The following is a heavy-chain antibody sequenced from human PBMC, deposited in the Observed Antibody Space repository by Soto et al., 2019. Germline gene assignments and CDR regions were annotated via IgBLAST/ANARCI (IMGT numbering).Heavy chain of an antibody. CDR1: GASVSSGGHY. CDR2: IYHTGTT. Sequence: QVQLQESGPGLLKPSETLSLTCTVSGASVSSGGHYWSWIRQPPGEGLEWIAYIYHTGTTDYNPSRKRRVTISVDLSKNQFSLRLSSVTAADTAVYYCARDRSDTSTSFDAFDIWGQGTMVTVSS. V-gene: IGHV4-61*08. CDR3: ARDRSDTSTSFDAFDI. J-gene: IGHJ3*02.